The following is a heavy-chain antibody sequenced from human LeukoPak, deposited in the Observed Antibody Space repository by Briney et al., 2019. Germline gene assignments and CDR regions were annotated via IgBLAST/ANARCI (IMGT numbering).Heavy chain of an antibody. CDR3: ARDTYYYDSSDYYFPGGFDY. Sequence: GRSLRLSCAASGFTFDDYAMHWVRQAPGKGLEWVSGISWNSGSIGYADSVKGRFTISRDNARNSLYLQMISLRAEDTAVYYCARDTYYYDSSDYYFPGGFDYWGQGTLVTVSS. CDR2: ISWNSGSI. V-gene: IGHV3-9*01. D-gene: IGHD3-22*01. J-gene: IGHJ4*02. CDR1: GFTFDDYA.